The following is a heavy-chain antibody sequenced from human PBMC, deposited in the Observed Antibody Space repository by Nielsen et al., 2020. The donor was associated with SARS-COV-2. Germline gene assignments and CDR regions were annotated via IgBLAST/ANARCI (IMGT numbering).Heavy chain of an antibody. D-gene: IGHD4/OR15-4a*01. J-gene: IGHJ3*02. Sequence: GESLKISCAASGFTFSSCGMHWVRQAPGKGLEWVAVIWYDGSNKYYTDSVKGRFTISRDNSKNTLYLQMNSLRAEDTAVYYCARGKVPNDYGADAFDIWGQGTMVTVSS. CDR3: ARGKVPNDYGADAFDI. CDR2: IWYDGSNK. CDR1: GFTFSSCG. V-gene: IGHV3-33*01.